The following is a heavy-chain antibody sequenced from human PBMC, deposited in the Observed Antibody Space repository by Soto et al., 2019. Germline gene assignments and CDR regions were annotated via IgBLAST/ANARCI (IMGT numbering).Heavy chain of an antibody. CDR2: INPNSGGT. D-gene: IGHD2-8*02. J-gene: IGHJ4*02. V-gene: IGHV1-2*02. CDR3: ARVKIPDLWVNTVGFDY. Sequence: GASVKVSCKASGYTFTGHYMHWVRQAPGQGLEWMGWINPNSGGTNYAQKFQGRVTMTRDTSISTAYMELSRLRSDDTAVYYCARVKIPDLWVNTVGFDYWGQGTLVTVSS. CDR1: GYTFTGHY.